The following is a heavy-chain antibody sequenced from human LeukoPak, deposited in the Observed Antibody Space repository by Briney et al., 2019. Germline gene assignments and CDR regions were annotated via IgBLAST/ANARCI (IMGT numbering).Heavy chain of an antibody. V-gene: IGHV4-34*01. CDR1: GGSFSGYY. CDR2: INHSGGT. Sequence: SETLSLTCAVYGGSFSGYYWSWIRQPPGKGLEWIGEINHSGGTNYNPSLKSRVTISVDTSKSQFSLELSSVTAADTAVYYCARSKVPATGNWFDPWGQGTLVTVSS. CDR3: ARSKVPATGNWFDP. D-gene: IGHD2-21*02. J-gene: IGHJ5*02.